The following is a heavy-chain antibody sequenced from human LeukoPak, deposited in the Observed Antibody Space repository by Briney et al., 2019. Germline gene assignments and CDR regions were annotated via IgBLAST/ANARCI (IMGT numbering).Heavy chain of an antibody. CDR3: TKEFYGDYL. CDR1: GFTFSNYW. J-gene: IGHJ4*02. Sequence: GGSLRLSCAASGFTFSNYWMHWVRQAPGKGLMWVSRISGDGSNPRYADSVQGRFTISRDNAKNTLDLQMNSLRVEDTAVYYCTKEFYGDYLWGQGTLVSVSS. D-gene: IGHD4-17*01. CDR2: ISGDGSNP. V-gene: IGHV3-74*01.